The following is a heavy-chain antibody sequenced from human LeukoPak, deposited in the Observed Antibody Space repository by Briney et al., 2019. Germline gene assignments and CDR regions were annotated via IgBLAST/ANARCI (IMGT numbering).Heavy chain of an antibody. Sequence: GGSLRLSCAASGFTFSSYGMHWVRQAPGKGLEWVAVISYDGSNKYYADSVKGRFTISRDNSKNTLYLQMNSLRAEDTAVYYCAKDEDSYYYDSSGPDAFDIWGQGTMVTVSS. CDR1: GFTFSSYG. CDR2: ISYDGSNK. D-gene: IGHD3-22*01. CDR3: AKDEDSYYYDSSGPDAFDI. V-gene: IGHV3-30*18. J-gene: IGHJ3*02.